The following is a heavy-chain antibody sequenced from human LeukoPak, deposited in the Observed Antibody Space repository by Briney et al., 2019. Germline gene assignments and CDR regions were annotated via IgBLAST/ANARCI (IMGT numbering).Heavy chain of an antibody. CDR2: LSFDGVNK. V-gene: IGHV3-30*18. Sequence: PGGSLRLSCAASGFTFSNYVMHWVRQAPGKGLEWVTVLSFDGVNKYYADSVKGRFTISRDNSKNTLYLQMDSLRAEDTAVYYCAKDSYYYYMDVWGKGTTVTVSS. CDR1: GFTFSNYV. J-gene: IGHJ6*03. CDR3: AKDSYYYYMDV.